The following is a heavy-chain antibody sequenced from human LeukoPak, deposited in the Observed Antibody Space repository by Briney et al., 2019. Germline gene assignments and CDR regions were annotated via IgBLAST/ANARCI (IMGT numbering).Heavy chain of an antibody. CDR2: IRQDGSEE. J-gene: IGHJ4*02. V-gene: IGHV3-7*03. CDR3: ARHMLRYFDWLSPFDY. CDR1: GFSFSTYW. Sequence: PGKSLRISCAASGFSFSTYWMAWVRQAPGKGVEWVANIRQDGSEEWYVDSVKGRFTISRDNAKNSLYLQMNSLRAEDTAVYYCARHMLRYFDWLSPFDYWGQGTLVTVSS. D-gene: IGHD3-9*01.